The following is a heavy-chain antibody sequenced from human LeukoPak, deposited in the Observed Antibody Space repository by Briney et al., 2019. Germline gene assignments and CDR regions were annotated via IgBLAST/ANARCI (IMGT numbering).Heavy chain of an antibody. CDR2: ISGSGGST. V-gene: IGHV3-23*01. D-gene: IGHD3-16*02. Sequence: GGSLRLSCAASGFTFGSYAMSWVRQAPGKGLEWVSAISGSGGSTYYADSVKGRFTISRDNSKNTLYLQMNSLRAEDTAVYYCAKESSYDYVWGSYRHDAEDDYWGQGTLVTVSS. J-gene: IGHJ4*02. CDR3: AKESSYDYVWGSYRHDAEDDY. CDR1: GFTFGSYA.